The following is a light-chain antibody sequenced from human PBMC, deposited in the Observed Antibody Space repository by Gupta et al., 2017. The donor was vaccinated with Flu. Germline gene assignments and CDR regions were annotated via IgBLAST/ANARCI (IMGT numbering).Light chain of an antibody. J-gene: IGKJ1*01. CDR1: QSITSD. CDR2: ATS. V-gene: IGKV1-39*01. Sequence: PSSPSASVGDRVSISCRASQSITSDLNWYQQRPGKAPTLLIYATSNLQSGVPSRFSGSGSGTDFTLTISSLQPEDFATYYCQQSDSTPRTFGEGTKVEIK. CDR3: QQSDSTPRT.